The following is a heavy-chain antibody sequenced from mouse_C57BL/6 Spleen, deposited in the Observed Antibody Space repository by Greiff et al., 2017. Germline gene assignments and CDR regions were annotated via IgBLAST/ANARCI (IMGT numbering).Heavy chain of an antibody. V-gene: IGHV1-26*01. CDR2: INPNNGGT. Sequence: VQLQQSGPELVKPGASVKISCKASGYTFTDYYMNWVKQSHGKSLEWIGDINPNNGGTSYNQKFKGKATLTVDKSSSTAYMELRSLTSEDSAVYYCARESGIYYYGSSSYFDVWGTGTTVTVSS. CDR3: ARESGIYYYGSSSYFDV. D-gene: IGHD1-1*01. CDR1: GYTFTDYY. J-gene: IGHJ1*03.